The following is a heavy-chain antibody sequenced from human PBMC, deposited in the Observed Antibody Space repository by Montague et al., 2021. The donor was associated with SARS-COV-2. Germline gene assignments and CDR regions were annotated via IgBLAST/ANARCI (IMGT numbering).Heavy chain of an antibody. CDR3: ARGASGYRRGGDSYIGWYFDL. D-gene: IGHD2-15*01. J-gene: IGHJ2*01. V-gene: IGHV4-30-2*01. Sequence: TLSLTCGVSGGSISSGGYSWSWIRQPPGKGLEWIGYIYESGSTFYDPSLKSRVTISVGRSKNVFSLRLNSVTAADTAVYYCARGASGYRRGGDSYIGWYFDLWGRGTLVTVSS. CDR1: GGSISSGGYS. CDR2: IYESGST.